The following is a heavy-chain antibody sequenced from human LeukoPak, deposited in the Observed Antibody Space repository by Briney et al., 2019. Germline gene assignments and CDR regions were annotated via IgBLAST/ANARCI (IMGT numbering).Heavy chain of an antibody. CDR2: INHSGSI. Sequence: SETLSLTCAVYGGSFSGYYWSWVRQPPGKGLERIGEINHSGSINYNPSLTSRVTISVDTSKNQFSLKLSSVTAADTAVYYCARRSTDENYYDSSGYTYYFDYWGQGTLVTVSS. CDR1: GGSFSGYY. CDR3: ARRSTDENYYDSSGYTYYFDY. J-gene: IGHJ4*02. D-gene: IGHD3-22*01. V-gene: IGHV4-34*01.